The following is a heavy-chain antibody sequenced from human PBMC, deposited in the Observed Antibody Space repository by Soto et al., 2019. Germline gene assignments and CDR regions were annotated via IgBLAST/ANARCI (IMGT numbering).Heavy chain of an antibody. CDR3: ARDREYYGSGSYSASNWFDP. V-gene: IGHV6-1*01. CDR2: TYYRSKWYN. J-gene: IGHJ5*02. Sequence: PSQTLSLTCAISGDSVSSNSAAWNWIRQSPSRGLEWLGRTYYRSKWYNDYAVSVKSRITINPDTSKNQFSLQLNSVAPEDTAVYYCARDREYYGSGSYSASNWFDPWGRGTLVTVSS. D-gene: IGHD3-10*01. CDR1: GDSVSSNSAA.